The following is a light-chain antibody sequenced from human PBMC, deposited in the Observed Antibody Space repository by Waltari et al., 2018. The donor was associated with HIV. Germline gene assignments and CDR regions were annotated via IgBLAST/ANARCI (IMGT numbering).Light chain of an antibody. CDR1: TLPKQY. CDR3: YSTESSGTHRV. Sequence: SYELTQPPSVSVSPGHTARITCSGDTLPKQYAHWYQQKSGQAPVLVIYEDIKRPSGLPERFSGSSSGTMAILTISGAQVEDEADYYCYSTESSGTHRVFGGGTKLTVL. CDR2: EDI. V-gene: IGLV3-10*01. J-gene: IGLJ3*02.